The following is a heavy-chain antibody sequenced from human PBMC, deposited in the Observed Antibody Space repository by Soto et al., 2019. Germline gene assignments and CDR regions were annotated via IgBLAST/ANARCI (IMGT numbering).Heavy chain of an antibody. CDR2: ISAYNGNT. V-gene: IGHV1-18*01. D-gene: IGHD3-16*01. Sequence: VGDSCKASRYTYTSGGIILIRREPGQVLEWVGWISAYNGNTNYAQKLQGSVTMTTDTSTSTAYMALRSVRSEDTAVDYCASVFSGYVRGRYSPDAFDMWGQGAMV. CDR3: ASVFSGYVRGRYSPDAFDM. J-gene: IGHJ3*02. CDR1: RYTYTSGG.